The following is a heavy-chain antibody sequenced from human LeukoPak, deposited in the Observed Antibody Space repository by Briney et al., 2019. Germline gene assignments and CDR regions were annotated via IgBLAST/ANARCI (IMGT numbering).Heavy chain of an antibody. D-gene: IGHD1-26*01. J-gene: IGHJ3*02. CDR1: EFTFRSYS. V-gene: IGHV3-74*01. CDR2: INTDGSRT. CDR3: ARELGSVDAFDI. Sequence: GGSLRLSCAGSEFTFRSYSMHWVRQAPGKGLEWVSHINTDGSRTTYADSVKGRFTISRDNAKNTLYLQMNSLRAQDTAVYYCARELGSVDAFDIWGQGTMVTVSS.